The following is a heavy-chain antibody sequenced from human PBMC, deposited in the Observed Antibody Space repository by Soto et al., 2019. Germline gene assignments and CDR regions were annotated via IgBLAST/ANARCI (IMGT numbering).Heavy chain of an antibody. Sequence: ASVKVSCKASGYTXTSYYMHWVRQAPGQELEWMGIINPSGGSTSYAQKFQGRVTMTRDTSTSTVYMELSSLRSEDTAVYYCARERFWIVVVSAAPYYYGMDVWGQGTTVTVSS. J-gene: IGHJ6*02. CDR3: ARERFWIVVVSAAPYYYGMDV. D-gene: IGHD3-22*01. V-gene: IGHV1-46*01. CDR1: GYTXTSYY. CDR2: INPSGGST.